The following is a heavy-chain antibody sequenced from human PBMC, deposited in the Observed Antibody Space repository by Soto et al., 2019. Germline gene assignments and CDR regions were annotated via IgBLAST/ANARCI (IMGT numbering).Heavy chain of an antibody. D-gene: IGHD2-2*02. CDR1: GDPISSGGYY. CDR3: ASFNDRSEPAAILY. CDR2: IYYSGST. J-gene: IGHJ4*02. Sequence: SETLSLTCTVSGDPISSGGYYWNWIRQHPGKGLEWIGYIYYSGSTYYNSSLKSRVTISVDTSKNQFSLKLSSVTASDTAVYYCASFNDRSEPAAILYRGQGTLVTVSS. V-gene: IGHV4-31*03.